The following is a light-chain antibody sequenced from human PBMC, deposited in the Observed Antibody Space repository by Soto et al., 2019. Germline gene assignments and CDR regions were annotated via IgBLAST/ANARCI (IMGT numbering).Light chain of an antibody. Sequence: EIPLTQPPGTPSLSSGYRATLYCRASQRVISSKLAWYQQKRGLSPRLLIYGASSRATGIPDRFSGSGSGPDFTLTISRLEPEDFAVYFCQHYGSSPWTFGQGTKVDIK. CDR3: QHYGSSPWT. J-gene: IGKJ1*01. V-gene: IGKV3-20*01. CDR1: QRVISSK. CDR2: GAS.